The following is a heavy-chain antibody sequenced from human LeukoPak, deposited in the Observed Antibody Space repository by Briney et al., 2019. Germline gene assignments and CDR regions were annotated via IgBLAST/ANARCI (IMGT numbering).Heavy chain of an antibody. V-gene: IGHV1-2*02. Sequence: ASVKVSCKASGYTFTGYYMHWVRQAPGQGLEWMGWINPNSGGTNYAQKFQGRVTMTRDTSTSTAYMELSRLRSDDTAVYYCAYLGDPLYYFDYWGQGTLVTVSS. CDR3: AYLGDPLYYFDY. D-gene: IGHD4-17*01. J-gene: IGHJ4*02. CDR1: GYTFTGYY. CDR2: INPNSGGT.